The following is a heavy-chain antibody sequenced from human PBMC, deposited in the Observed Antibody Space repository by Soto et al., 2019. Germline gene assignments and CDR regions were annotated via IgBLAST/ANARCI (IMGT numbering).Heavy chain of an antibody. CDR1: GGSISSSSYY. CDR3: ARRSCTHGVRSNIDF. Sequence: SETLSLTCTVSGGSISSSSYYWGWIRQPPGKGLEWIGSIYYSGSTYYNPSLKSRVTISVDTSKNQFSLKLSSVTAADTAVYYCARRSCTHGVRSNIDFWGQGTLVTVSS. V-gene: IGHV4-39*01. CDR2: IYYSGST. D-gene: IGHD2-8*01. J-gene: IGHJ4*02.